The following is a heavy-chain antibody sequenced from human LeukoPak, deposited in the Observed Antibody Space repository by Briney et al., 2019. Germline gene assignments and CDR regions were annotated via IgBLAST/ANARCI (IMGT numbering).Heavy chain of an antibody. CDR3: AREYLGYCSGGSCYTEYYYYYMDV. D-gene: IGHD2-15*01. Sequence: GGSLRLSCAASGFTFSSYWMSWVRQAPGKGLEWVANIKQDGSEKYYVDSVKGRFTISRDNAKNSLYLQMNSLRAEDTAVYYCAREYLGYCSGGSCYTEYYYYYMDVWGKGTTVTISS. CDR2: IKQDGSEK. V-gene: IGHV3-7*01. J-gene: IGHJ6*03. CDR1: GFTFSSYW.